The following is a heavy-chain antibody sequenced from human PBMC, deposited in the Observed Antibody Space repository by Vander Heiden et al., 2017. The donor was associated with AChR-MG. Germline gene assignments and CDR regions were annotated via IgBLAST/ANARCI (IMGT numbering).Heavy chain of an antibody. V-gene: IGHV3-7*01. CDR1: GFTFSSYW. CDR2: IKQDGSEK. CDR3: ARDEEGDTAMVDY. D-gene: IGHD5-18*01. Sequence: EVQLVESGGGLVQPGGSLRLSCAASGFTFSSYWMSWVRQAPGKGLEWVANIKQDGSEKYYVDSVKGRFTISRDNAKNSLYLQMNSLRAEDTAVYYCARDEEGDTAMVDYWGQGTLVTVSS. J-gene: IGHJ4*02.